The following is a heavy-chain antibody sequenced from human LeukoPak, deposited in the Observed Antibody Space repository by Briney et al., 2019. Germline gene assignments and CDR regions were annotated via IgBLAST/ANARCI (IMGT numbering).Heavy chain of an antibody. D-gene: IGHD3-22*01. CDR1: GGSVSSHY. V-gene: IGHV4-59*08. CDR2: IYYSGST. CDR3: ARANYYDSSGYSRGAFDV. J-gene: IGHJ3*01. Sequence: PSETLSLTCTVSGGSVSSHYWSWIRQPPGKGLEWIGYIYYSGSTNYNPSLKSRVTISVDTSKNQFSLKLSSVTAADTAVYYCARANYYDSSGYSRGAFDVWAQGTMVTVSS.